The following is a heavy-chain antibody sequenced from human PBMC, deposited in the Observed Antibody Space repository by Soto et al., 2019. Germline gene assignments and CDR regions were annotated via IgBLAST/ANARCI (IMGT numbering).Heavy chain of an antibody. J-gene: IGHJ4*02. D-gene: IGHD2-2*01. CDR2: IYYSGST. Sequence: SETLSLTCTVSGGSISSYYWSWIRQPPGKGLEWIGYIYYSGSTNYNPSLKSRVTISVDTSKNPFSLKLSSVTAADTAVYYCARDPSTSENYFDYWGQGTLVTVSS. CDR1: GGSISSYY. CDR3: ARDPSTSENYFDY. V-gene: IGHV4-59*01.